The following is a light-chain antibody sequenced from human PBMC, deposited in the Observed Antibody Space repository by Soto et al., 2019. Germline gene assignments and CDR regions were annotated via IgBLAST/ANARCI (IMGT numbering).Light chain of an antibody. J-gene: IGKJ4*01. Sequence: DLQMTQSPSAMSASVGDRVTITCRARQGIVKYFAWFQQKPGKALKRLIYAACSLQSGVPARFSGSGYGTEFTLTISSLQPEDSAVYYCLQHDSYPLTFGGGTKVEIK. CDR3: LQHDSYPLT. CDR2: AAC. V-gene: IGKV1-17*03. CDR1: QGIVKY.